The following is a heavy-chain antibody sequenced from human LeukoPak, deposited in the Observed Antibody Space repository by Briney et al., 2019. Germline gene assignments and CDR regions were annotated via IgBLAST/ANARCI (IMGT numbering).Heavy chain of an antibody. V-gene: IGHV4-38-2*02. CDR1: GYSISSGYY. J-gene: IGHJ4*02. Sequence: PSETLSLTCTVSGYSISSGYYWGWIRQPPGKGLEWIGSIYHSGSTYYNPSLKSRVTISVDTSKNQFSLKLSSVTAADTAVCYCARIAARVGIDYWGQGTLVTVSS. D-gene: IGHD6-6*01. CDR2: IYHSGST. CDR3: ARIAARVGIDY.